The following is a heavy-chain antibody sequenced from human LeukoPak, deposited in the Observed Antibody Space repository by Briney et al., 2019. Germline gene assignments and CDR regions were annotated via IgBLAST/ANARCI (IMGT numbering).Heavy chain of an antibody. V-gene: IGHV4-39*01. J-gene: IGHJ5*02. D-gene: IGHD3-10*01. Sequence: SETLSLTCTVSGGSISSNSYYWGWIRQPPGKGLEWIASIYYSGSTYYNPSLKSRVIISADTSKNQFSLKLSSVTAADTAVYYCARQGVHYGSGSWFDPWGQGTLVTVSS. CDR2: IYYSGST. CDR3: ARQGVHYGSGSWFDP. CDR1: GGSISSNSYY.